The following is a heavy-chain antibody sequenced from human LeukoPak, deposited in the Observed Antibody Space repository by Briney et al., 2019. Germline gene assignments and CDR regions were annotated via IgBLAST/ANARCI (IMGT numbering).Heavy chain of an antibody. CDR1: GYTFTGYY. CDR3: ARDQEYCSGGSCYVLVFDY. V-gene: IGHV1-2*02. CDR2: INPNSGGT. D-gene: IGHD2-15*01. Sequence: ASVKVSFKASGYTFTGYYMHWVRQAPGQGLEWMGWINPNSGGTNYAQKFQGRVTMTRDTSISTAYMELSRLRSDDTAVYYCARDQEYCSGGSCYVLVFDYWGQGTLVTVSS. J-gene: IGHJ4*02.